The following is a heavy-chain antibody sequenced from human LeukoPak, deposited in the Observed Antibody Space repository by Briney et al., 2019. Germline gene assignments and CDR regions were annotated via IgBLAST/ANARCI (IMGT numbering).Heavy chain of an antibody. CDR2: IKTDGSEK. J-gene: IGHJ4*02. CDR1: GFTFTRFW. CDR3: ATDYGSGSYHYFNY. D-gene: IGHD3-10*01. Sequence: GGSLRLSCAASGFTFTRFWMTWVRQAPGKGLEWVANIKTDGSEKHYADSVKGRFTISRDNAKNSLYLQMNSLKTEDTAVYYCATDYGSGSYHYFNYWGQGTLVTVSS. V-gene: IGHV3-7*05.